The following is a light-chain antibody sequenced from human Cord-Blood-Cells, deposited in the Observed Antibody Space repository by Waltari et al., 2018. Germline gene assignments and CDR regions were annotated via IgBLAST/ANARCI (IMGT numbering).Light chain of an antibody. Sequence: QSALTQPASVSGSPGQSITISCTGTSSDVGSYNLVSWYQQHPGKAPKLMIYEGSKRPSGVSNLFSGSKAGNTASLTISGLQAEDEADYYCCSYAGSSTLGVFGGGTKLTVL. CDR1: SSDVGSYNL. CDR3: CSYAGSSTLGV. CDR2: EGS. V-gene: IGLV2-23*01. J-gene: IGLJ2*01.